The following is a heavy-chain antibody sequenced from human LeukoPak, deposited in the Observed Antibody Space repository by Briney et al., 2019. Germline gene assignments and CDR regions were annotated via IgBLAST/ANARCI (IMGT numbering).Heavy chain of an antibody. D-gene: IGHD6-19*01. CDR3: AKFGGQWLPDYYYGMDV. CDR2: ISASGDVT. J-gene: IGHJ6*02. CDR1: RFSFSTYP. Sequence: GGSLRLSCAASRFSFSTYPMGWVRQAPEKELEWVSGISASGDVTFHADPVKGRFTISRDNSKNTLYLQMTSLRAEDTAEYYCAKFGGQWLPDYYYGMDVWGQGTTVTVSS. V-gene: IGHV3-23*01.